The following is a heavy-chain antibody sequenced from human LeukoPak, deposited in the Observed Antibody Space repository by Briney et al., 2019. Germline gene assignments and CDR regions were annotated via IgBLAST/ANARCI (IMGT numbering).Heavy chain of an antibody. CDR3: VRESEYYFDHSASFDY. V-gene: IGHV3-30-3*01. J-gene: IGHJ4*02. CDR2: MSSDGNAM. D-gene: IGHD3-22*01. Sequence: GRSLRLSCAASGFTFTAYLIHWVRQAPGKGREWVAVMSSDGNAMFYADSVKGRFTISRDNYKNTLYLQMNSLRAEDTAVYYCVRESEYYFDHSASFDYWGQGTLVTVSS. CDR1: GFTFTAYL.